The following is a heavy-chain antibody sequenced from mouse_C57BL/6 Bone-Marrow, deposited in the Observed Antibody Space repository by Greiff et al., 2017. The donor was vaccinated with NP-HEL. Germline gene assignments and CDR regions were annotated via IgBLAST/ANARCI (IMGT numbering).Heavy chain of an antibody. D-gene: IGHD2-3*01. CDR2: IYPGDGDT. V-gene: IGHV1-82*01. J-gene: IGHJ3*01. CDR3: ARNQGWLLPFAY. CDR1: GYAFSSSW. Sequence: QVQLQQSGPELVKPGASVKISCKASGYAFSSSWMNWVKQRPGKGLEWIGRIYPGDGDTNYNGKFKGKATLTADKSSSTAYMQLSSLTSEDSAAYFCARNQGWLLPFAYWGQGTLVTVSA.